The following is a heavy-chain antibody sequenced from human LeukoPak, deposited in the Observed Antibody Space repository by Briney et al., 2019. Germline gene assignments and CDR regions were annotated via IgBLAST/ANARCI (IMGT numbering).Heavy chain of an antibody. Sequence: GASVKVSCTASGYTFTGYYMHWVRQAPGQGLEWMGWINPNSGGTNYAQKFQGWVTMTRDTSISTAYMELSRLRSDDTAVYYCARGGLRTPWLVPGLFDYWGQGTLVTVSS. CDR3: ARGGLRTPWLVPGLFDY. J-gene: IGHJ4*02. CDR2: INPNSGGT. V-gene: IGHV1-2*04. D-gene: IGHD6-19*01. CDR1: GYTFTGYY.